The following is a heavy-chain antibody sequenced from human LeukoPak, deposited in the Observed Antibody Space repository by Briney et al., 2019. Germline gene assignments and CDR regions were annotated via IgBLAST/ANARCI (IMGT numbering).Heavy chain of an antibody. V-gene: IGHV1-8*01. Sequence: ASVKVSCKASGYTFTSYDINWVRQATGQGLEWMGWMNPNSGNTAYAQKFQGRVTMTRNTSISTAYMELSSLRSEDTAVYHCARAVRAYGSGSYASGYWGQGTLVTVSS. CDR2: MNPNSGNT. J-gene: IGHJ4*02. CDR1: GYTFTSYD. D-gene: IGHD3-10*01. CDR3: ARAVRAYGSGSYASGY.